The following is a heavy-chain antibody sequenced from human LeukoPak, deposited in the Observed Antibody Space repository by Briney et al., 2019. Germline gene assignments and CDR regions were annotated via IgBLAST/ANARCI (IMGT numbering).Heavy chain of an antibody. CDR2: INTDGSST. CDR1: GFTFSSYW. CDR3: ARVGYGGTWYVDY. J-gene: IGHJ4*02. D-gene: IGHD6-13*01. Sequence: GGSLRLSCAASGFTFSSYWMHCVRQAPGKGLVWVSRINTDGSSTSYADSVKGRFTISRDSAKNTLYLQMNSLRAEDTAVYYCARVGYGGTWYVDYWGQGTLVTVSS. V-gene: IGHV3-74*01.